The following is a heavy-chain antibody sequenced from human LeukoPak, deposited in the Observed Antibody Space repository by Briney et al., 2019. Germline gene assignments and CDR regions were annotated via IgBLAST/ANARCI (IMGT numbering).Heavy chain of an antibody. D-gene: IGHD5-12*01. V-gene: IGHV3-48*04. CDR2: ISSSSSTI. CDR1: GFTFSSYS. CDR3: ARDLSYSGYLIDY. Sequence: GGSLRLSCAASGFTFSSYSMNWVRQAPGKGLEWVSSISSSSSTIYYADSVKGRFTISRDNAKNSLYLQMNSLRAEDTAVYYCARDLSYSGYLIDYWGQGTLVTVSS. J-gene: IGHJ4*02.